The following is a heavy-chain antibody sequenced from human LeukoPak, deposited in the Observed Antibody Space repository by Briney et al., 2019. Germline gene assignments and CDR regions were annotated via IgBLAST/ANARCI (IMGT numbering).Heavy chain of an antibody. V-gene: IGHV1-24*01. CDR3: AVSLTTGGYYGMDV. D-gene: IGHD1-1*01. CDR2: FDPEDGET. CDR1: GYTLTELS. J-gene: IGHJ6*02. Sequence: GASVKVSCKVSGYTLTELSLHWVRQAPGKGLEWMGRFDPEDGETIYARKFQGRVTMTEDTSTGTAYMELSSLRSEDTAVYFCAVSLTTGGYYGMDVWGQGTTVTVSS.